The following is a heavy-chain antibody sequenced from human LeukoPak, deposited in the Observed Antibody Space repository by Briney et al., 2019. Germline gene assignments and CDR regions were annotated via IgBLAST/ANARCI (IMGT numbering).Heavy chain of an antibody. CDR3: AKAGAVVVVAAKYFDY. CDR1: GFTFSDYY. D-gene: IGHD2-15*01. Sequence: PGGSLRLSCAASGFTFSDYYMSWVRQAPGKGLEWVANIKQDGSEKYYVDSVKGRFTISRDNAKNSLYLQMNSLRAEDTAVYYCAKAGAVVVVAAKYFDYWGQGTLVTVSS. V-gene: IGHV3-7*03. CDR2: IKQDGSEK. J-gene: IGHJ4*02.